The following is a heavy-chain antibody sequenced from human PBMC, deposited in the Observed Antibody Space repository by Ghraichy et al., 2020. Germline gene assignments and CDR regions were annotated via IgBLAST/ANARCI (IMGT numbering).Heavy chain of an antibody. D-gene: IGHD2-2*01. Sequence: SETLSLTCAVSGGSISSGGYSWSWIRQPPGKGLEWIGYIYHSGSTYYNPSLKSRVTISVDRSKNQFSLKLSSVTAADTAVYYCARGGEDCSSTSCYAAFDYWGQGTLVTVSS. CDR3: ARGGEDCSSTSCYAAFDY. J-gene: IGHJ4*02. V-gene: IGHV4-30-2*01. CDR1: GGSISSGGYS. CDR2: IYHSGST.